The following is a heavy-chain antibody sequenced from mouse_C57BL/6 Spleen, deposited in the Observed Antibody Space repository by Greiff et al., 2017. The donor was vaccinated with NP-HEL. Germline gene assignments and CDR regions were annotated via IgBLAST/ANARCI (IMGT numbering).Heavy chain of an antibody. D-gene: IGHD4-1*01. J-gene: IGHJ3*01. CDR2: ISYDGSN. V-gene: IGHV3-6*01. CDR1: GYSITSGYY. CDR3: AREETGNWFAY. Sequence: EVQLQESGPGLVKPSQSLSLTCSVTGYSITSGYYWNWIRQFPGNKLEWMGYISYDGSNNYNPSLKNRISITRDTSKNQFFLKLNSVTTEDTATYYCAREETGNWFAYWGQGTLVTVSA.